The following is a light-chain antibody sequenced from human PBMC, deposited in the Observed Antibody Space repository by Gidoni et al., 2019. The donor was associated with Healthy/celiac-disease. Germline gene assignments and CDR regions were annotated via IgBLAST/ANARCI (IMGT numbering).Light chain of an antibody. V-gene: IGKV3-20*01. J-gene: IGKJ1*01. CDR1: QSVSSSY. CDR3: QQYGSSQWT. Sequence: EIVLTQSPGTLSLSPGERATLSCRASQSVSSSYLAWYQKKPGQAPRLLIYGASSRDTGIPDRFSCSGSGTDFTLTISRLEPEDFVVYYCQQYGSSQWTFGQGTKVEIQ. CDR2: GAS.